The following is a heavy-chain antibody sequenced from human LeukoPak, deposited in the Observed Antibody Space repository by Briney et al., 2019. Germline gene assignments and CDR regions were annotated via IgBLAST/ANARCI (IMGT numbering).Heavy chain of an antibody. CDR2: ISGSGGST. J-gene: IGHJ4*02. Sequence: GGSLRLSCAASGFTFSTYAMSWVRQAPGKGLEWVSGISGSGGSTFYADSVKGRFTISRDNAKNTLYLQMNSLRAEDTAVYYCASEGTAGTTWGPDYWGQGTLVTVSS. CDR1: GFTFSTYA. CDR3: ASEGTAGTTWGPDY. V-gene: IGHV3-23*01. D-gene: IGHD1-1*01.